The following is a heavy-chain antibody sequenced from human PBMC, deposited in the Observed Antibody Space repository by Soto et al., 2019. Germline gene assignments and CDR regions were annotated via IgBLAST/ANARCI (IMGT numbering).Heavy chain of an antibody. CDR1: GYSFTSYW. CDR3: ASQYGYCSGGSCYLGYYYAMDV. J-gene: IGHJ6*02. D-gene: IGHD2-15*01. CDR2: IYPGDSDT. Sequence: GESLKISCKGSGYSFTSYWITWVRQMPGKGLEWMVMIYPGDSDTKYSPSFQGQVTISADKSINTTHLHWSSLKASHTAMYYCASQYGYCSGGSCYLGYYYAMDVWGQGTTVTVSS. V-gene: IGHV5-51*01.